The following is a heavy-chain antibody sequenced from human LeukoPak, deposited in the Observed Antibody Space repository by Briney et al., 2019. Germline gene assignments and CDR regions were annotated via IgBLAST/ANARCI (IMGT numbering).Heavy chain of an antibody. V-gene: IGHV4-30-4*08. CDR3: ARDPGGPDAFDI. CDR2: IYYSGST. Sequence: SETLSLTCTVSGGSISSSSYYWGWIRQPPGKGLEWIGYIYYSGSTYYNPSLKSRVTISVDTSKNQFSLKLSSVTAADTAVYYCARDPGGPDAFDIWGQGTMVTVSS. CDR1: GGSISSSSYY. D-gene: IGHD2-8*02. J-gene: IGHJ3*02.